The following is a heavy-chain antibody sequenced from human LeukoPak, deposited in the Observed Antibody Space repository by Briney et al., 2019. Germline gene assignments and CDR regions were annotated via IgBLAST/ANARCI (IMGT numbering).Heavy chain of an antibody. CDR2: VGIAADT. Sequence: GGSLRLSCAASGFTFSDHAMHWVRQATGKGLEWVSAVGIAADTFYPGSVKGRFTISRGNAKNSLYLQMNSLRVEDTAVYYCVRQKKSHGNFDYWGQGTLVTVSS. D-gene: IGHD1-26*01. CDR3: VRQKKSHGNFDY. V-gene: IGHV3-13*01. CDR1: GFTFSDHA. J-gene: IGHJ4*02.